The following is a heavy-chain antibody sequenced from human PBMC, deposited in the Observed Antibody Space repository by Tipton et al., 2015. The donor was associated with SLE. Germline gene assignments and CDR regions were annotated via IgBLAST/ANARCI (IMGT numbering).Heavy chain of an antibody. Sequence: TLSLTCTVSGDSISHFYWSWIRQPPGKGLEWIAYIYYSGSTNYNPSLKSRVTMSVDTSKNQISLKLSSVTAADTAVYYCARDVAPAAVPLFEYWGQGTLVTVSS. CDR1: GDSISHFY. D-gene: IGHD2-2*01. J-gene: IGHJ4*02. CDR3: ARDVAPAAVPLFEY. V-gene: IGHV4-59*01. CDR2: IYYSGST.